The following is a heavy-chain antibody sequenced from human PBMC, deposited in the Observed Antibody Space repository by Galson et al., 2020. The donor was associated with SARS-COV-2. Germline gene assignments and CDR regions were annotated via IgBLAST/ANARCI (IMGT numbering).Heavy chain of an antibody. CDR2: IIPILGIA. D-gene: IGHD2-8*02. Sequence: SVKVSCKASGGTFSSYAISWVRQAPGQGLEWMGGIIPILGIANYAQKFQGRVTITADKSTSTAYMELSSLRSEDTAVYYCARKGYCTGGVCYRIGSYFDYWGQGTLVTVSS. V-gene: IGHV1-69*10. CDR3: ARKGYCTGGVCYRIGSYFDY. CDR1: GGTFSSYA. J-gene: IGHJ4*02.